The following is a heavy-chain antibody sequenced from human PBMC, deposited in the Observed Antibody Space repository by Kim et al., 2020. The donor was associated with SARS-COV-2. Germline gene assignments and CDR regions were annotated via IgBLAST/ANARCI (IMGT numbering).Heavy chain of an antibody. V-gene: IGHV1-8*01. CDR3: AREAGGIFGVVIGNWFDP. Sequence: ASVKVSCKASGYTFTSYDINWVRQATGQGLEWMGWMNPNSGNTGYAQKFQGRVTMTRNTSISTAYMELSSLRSEDTAVYYCAREAGGIFGVVIGNWFDPWGQGTLVTVSS. CDR1: GYTFTSYD. D-gene: IGHD3-3*01. J-gene: IGHJ5*02. CDR2: MNPNSGNT.